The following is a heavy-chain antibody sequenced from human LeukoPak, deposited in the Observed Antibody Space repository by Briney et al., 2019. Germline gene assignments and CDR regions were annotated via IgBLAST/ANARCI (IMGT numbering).Heavy chain of an antibody. J-gene: IGHJ3*02. Sequence: GSLRLSCAASGFTFSIYWMHWVRQAPGKGLVWVSRINSDGSSTSYAGSVKGRFTISRDNAKNTLYLQMNSLRAEDTAVYYCARDEDWSGYYGAFDIWGQGTMVTVSS. CDR3: ARDEDWSGYYGAFDI. V-gene: IGHV3-74*01. CDR2: INSDGSST. CDR1: GFTFSIYW. D-gene: IGHD3-3*01.